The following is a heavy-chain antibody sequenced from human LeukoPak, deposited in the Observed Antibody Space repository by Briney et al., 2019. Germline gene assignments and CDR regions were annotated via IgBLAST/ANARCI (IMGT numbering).Heavy chain of an antibody. CDR3: ARRSDSGSDDGEDYFDY. CDR1: GGSINSSTFY. J-gene: IGHJ4*02. Sequence: PSETLSLACTVSGGSINSSTFYWGWIRQPPGKGLEWIGSIYYDGSTYYNPSLKSRVTISVDTSKNQFSLKLTSVTAADTAVYFCARRSDSGSDDGEDYFDYWGQGTPVTVSS. D-gene: IGHD1-26*01. CDR2: IYYDGST. V-gene: IGHV4-39*01.